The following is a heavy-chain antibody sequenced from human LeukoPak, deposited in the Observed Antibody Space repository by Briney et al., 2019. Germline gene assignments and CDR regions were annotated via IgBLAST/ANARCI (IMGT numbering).Heavy chain of an antibody. D-gene: IGHD3-9*01. Sequence: GRSLRLSCTASGFTFGDYAMSWVRQAPGKGLEWVGFIRRKAYGGTTEYAASVKGRFTISRDDSKSIAYLQMNSLKTEDTAVYYCTRAHYDILTGYYSRYYYYGMDVWGKGTTVTVSS. CDR3: TRAHYDILTGYYSRYYYYGMDV. V-gene: IGHV3-49*04. CDR1: GFTFGDYA. CDR2: IRRKAYGGTT. J-gene: IGHJ6*04.